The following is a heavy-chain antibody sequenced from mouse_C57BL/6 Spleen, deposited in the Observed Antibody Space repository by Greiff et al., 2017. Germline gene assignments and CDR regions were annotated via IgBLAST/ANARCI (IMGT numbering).Heavy chain of an antibody. CDR3: AREGKLGRAY. V-gene: IGHV3-6*01. Sequence: EVKLQESGPGLVKPSQSLSLTCSVTGYSITSGYYWNWIRQFLGNKLEWMGYISYDGSNNYNPSLKNRISITRDTSKNQFFLKLNSVTTEDTATYYCAREGKLGRAYWGQGTLVTVSA. CDR1: GYSITSGYY. J-gene: IGHJ3*01. CDR2: ISYDGSN. D-gene: IGHD4-1*01.